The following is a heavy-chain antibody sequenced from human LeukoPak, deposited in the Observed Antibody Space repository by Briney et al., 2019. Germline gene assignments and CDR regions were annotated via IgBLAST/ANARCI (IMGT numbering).Heavy chain of an antibody. J-gene: IGHJ4*02. Sequence: GGSLRLSCTASGFTFDNYAMSWFRQAPGKGLEWVGFNRSKIYGGTTEYAASVKGRFTISRDDSKSIAYLQMTSLRSEDTAVYYCVRYSGDADYWGQGTLVTVSS. V-gene: IGHV3-49*03. D-gene: IGHD5-12*01. CDR3: VRYSGDADY. CDR1: GFTFDNYA. CDR2: NRSKIYGGTT.